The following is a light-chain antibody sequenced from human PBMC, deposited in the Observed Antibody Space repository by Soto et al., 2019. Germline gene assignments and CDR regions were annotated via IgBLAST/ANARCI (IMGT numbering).Light chain of an antibody. J-gene: IGLJ2*01. V-gene: IGLV7-43*01. CDR1: TAPVTSDYY. CDR3: LLYDGAAVV. CDR2: STT. Sequence: QAVVTQEPSLTVSPGGTVTLTCASSTAPVTSDYYPNWFQQKPGQAPRALIYSTTKKPSWTPARFSGSLLGGTAALTLAGVQPEDEADYYCLLYDGAAVVFGGGTKVTVL.